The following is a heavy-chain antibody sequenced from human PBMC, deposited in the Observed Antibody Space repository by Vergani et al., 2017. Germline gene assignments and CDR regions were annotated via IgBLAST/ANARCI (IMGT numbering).Heavy chain of an antibody. V-gene: IGHV1-69-2*01. CDR3: STPQTVTTGGMGV. J-gene: IGHJ6*02. Sequence: EVQLVQSGAEVKKPGATMKISCKVSGFTFTDHYMHWVKQAPGKGLEWMGLVDPEDGETIYGEKFKGRVTIAADTSTDTAHLELSRLRSEDTAVYYCSTPQTVTTGGMGVWGQGTTVIVSS. CDR2: VDPEDGET. D-gene: IGHD4-17*01. CDR1: GFTFTDHY.